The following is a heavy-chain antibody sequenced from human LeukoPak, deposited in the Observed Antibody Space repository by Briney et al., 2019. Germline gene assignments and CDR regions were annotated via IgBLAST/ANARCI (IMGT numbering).Heavy chain of an antibody. Sequence: AGGSLRLSCAASGFTFSSYGMHWVRQAPGKGLEWVAFIRYDASNKYYADSVKGRFTISRDNSKNTLYLQMNSLRAEDTAVYYCAKSSGYYYDAFDIWGQGTMVTVSS. CDR2: IRYDASNK. J-gene: IGHJ3*02. D-gene: IGHD3-22*01. CDR1: GFTFSSYG. V-gene: IGHV3-30*02. CDR3: AKSSGYYYDAFDI.